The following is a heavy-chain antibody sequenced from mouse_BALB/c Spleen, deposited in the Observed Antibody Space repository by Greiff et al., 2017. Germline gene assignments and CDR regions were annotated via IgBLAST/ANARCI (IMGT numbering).Heavy chain of an antibody. Sequence: VKLVGSGGGLVKPGGSLKLSCAASGFAFSSYDMSWVRQPPGQGLEWLGVIWAGGSTNYNSALMSSLSISKDNSKSQVFLKMNSLQTDDTAMYYCARDKRYDGAMDYWGQGTSVTVSS. V-gene: IGHV2-9*02. CDR3: ARDKRYDGAMDY. CDR1: GFAFSSYD. D-gene: IGHD2-14*01. J-gene: IGHJ4*01. CDR2: IWAGGST.